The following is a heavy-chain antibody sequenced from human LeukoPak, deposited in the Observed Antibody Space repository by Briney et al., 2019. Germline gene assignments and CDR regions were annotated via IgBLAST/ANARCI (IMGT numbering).Heavy chain of an antibody. J-gene: IGHJ6*02. CDR2: IYSGGST. V-gene: IGHV3-53*01. CDR1: GFTVSSNY. D-gene: IGHD3-10*01. CDR3: ASGRGRASDYYYGMDV. Sequence: GGSLRLSCAASGFTVSSNYMSWVRQAPGKGLEWVSVIYSGGSTYYADSVKGRFTASRDNSKNTVYLQMNSLRAEDTAVYYCASGRGRASDYYYGMDVWGQGTTVTVSS.